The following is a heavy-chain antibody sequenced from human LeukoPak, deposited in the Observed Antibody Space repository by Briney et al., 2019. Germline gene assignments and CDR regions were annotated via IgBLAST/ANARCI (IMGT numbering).Heavy chain of an antibody. CDR1: GGSFSDYY. D-gene: IGHD4-17*01. CDR2: IYHSGST. Sequence: PSETLSLTCAVYGGSFSDYYWSWIRQPPGKGLEWIGSIYHSGSTYYNPSLKSRVTISVDTSKNQFSLKLSSVTAADTAVYYCARDPTYGDFVNWGQGTLVTVSS. V-gene: IGHV4-34*01. CDR3: ARDPTYGDFVN. J-gene: IGHJ4*02.